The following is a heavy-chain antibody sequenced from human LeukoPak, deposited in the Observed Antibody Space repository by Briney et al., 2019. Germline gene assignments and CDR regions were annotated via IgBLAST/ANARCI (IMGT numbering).Heavy chain of an antibody. CDR3: ARDSGTYPDY. CDR1: GFTLRNYG. D-gene: IGHD1-26*01. V-gene: IGHV1-18*01. J-gene: IGHJ4*02. CDR2: ISAYNDNK. Sequence: GASVRVSCTTSGFTLRNYGITWVRQAPGQGLEWMAWISAYNDNKEYAQRFRGRVAMTIGTSTSTAYMDLTSLRSDDTAVYYCARDSGTYPDYWGQGTLVIVSS.